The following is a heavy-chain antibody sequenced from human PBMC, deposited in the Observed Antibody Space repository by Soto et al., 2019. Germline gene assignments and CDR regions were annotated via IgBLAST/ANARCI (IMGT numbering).Heavy chain of an antibody. CDR1: GGTFSSYA. D-gene: IGHD6-13*01. Sequence: SVKVSCKASGGTFSSYAISWVRQAPGQGLEWIGGIIPIFGTANYAQKFQGRVTITADESTSTAYMELSSLRPEETAVYYCARVSIAAAGINWFDYWGQGTLVTVSS. CDR3: ARVSIAAAGINWFDY. CDR2: IIPIFGTA. J-gene: IGHJ5*01. V-gene: IGHV1-69*13.